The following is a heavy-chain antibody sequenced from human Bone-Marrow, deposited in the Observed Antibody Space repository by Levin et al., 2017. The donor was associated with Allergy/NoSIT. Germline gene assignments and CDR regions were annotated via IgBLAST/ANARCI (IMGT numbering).Heavy chain of an antibody. J-gene: IGHJ6*02. CDR3: AKEAADFSSSSYYGMDV. V-gene: IGHV3-33*06. CDR1: GFTFSRFG. D-gene: IGHD6-25*01. CDR2: IWYDGSVT. Sequence: GGSLRLSCAASGFTFSRFGMHWVRQAPGKGLEWVAVIWYDGSVTDYADSVKGRFTISRDNSKNTLHLQINTLRAEDTAVYYCAKEAADFSSSSYYGMDVWGQGTTVSVSS.